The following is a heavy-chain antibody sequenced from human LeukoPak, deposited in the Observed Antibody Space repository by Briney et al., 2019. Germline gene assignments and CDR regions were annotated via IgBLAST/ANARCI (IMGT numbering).Heavy chain of an antibody. D-gene: IGHD2-8*02. CDR1: GFTFSSHW. CDR2: IKSDGSST. V-gene: IGHV3-74*01. CDR3: ARDQLYCTGGYCYFDH. J-gene: IGHJ4*02. Sequence: GGSLRLSCAASGFTFSSHWMHWVRQAPGKGLVWLSRIKSDGSSTSYADSVKGRFTISRDTAKNTMYMQMNSLRAEDTAVYFCARDQLYCTGGYCYFDHWGQGALVTVSS.